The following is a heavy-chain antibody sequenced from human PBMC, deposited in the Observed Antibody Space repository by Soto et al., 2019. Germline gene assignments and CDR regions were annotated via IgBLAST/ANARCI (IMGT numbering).Heavy chain of an antibody. J-gene: IGHJ5*02. D-gene: IGHD3-22*01. CDR2: IYTSGST. CDR1: GGSISSYY. V-gene: IGHV4-4*07. CDR3: ARDHRDSSGYYPYNWFDP. Sequence: PSETLSLTCTVSGGSISSYYWSWIRRPAGKGLEWIGRIYTSGSTNYNPSLKSRVTMSVDTSKNQFSLKLSSVTAADTAVYYCARDHRDSSGYYPYNWFDPWGQGTLVTVSS.